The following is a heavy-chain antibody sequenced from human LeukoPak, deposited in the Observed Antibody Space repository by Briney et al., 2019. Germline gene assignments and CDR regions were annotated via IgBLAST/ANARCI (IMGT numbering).Heavy chain of an antibody. CDR3: ARSTSDYYGLGV. CDR1: GYRFTSSW. V-gene: IGHV5-51*01. J-gene: IGHJ6*02. Sequence: GESLKISCKGSGYRFTSSWTSWVRQMPGKGLEWMGIIYPGDSDTRYSPSFQGQVTISADKSISTAYLQLSSLKASDTAIYYCARSTSDYYGLGVWGQGTTVTVSS. CDR2: IYPGDSDT.